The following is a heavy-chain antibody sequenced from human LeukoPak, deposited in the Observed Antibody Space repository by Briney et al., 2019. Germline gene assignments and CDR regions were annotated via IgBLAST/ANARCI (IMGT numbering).Heavy chain of an antibody. CDR2: IYHSGST. Sequence: SETLSLTCIVSGGSIRGYYWSWIRQPPGKGLEWIGFIYHSGSTNYNPSLMSRVTISVDTSKNQFSLKLTSVTAADTAVYYCARHTCSGGTCYDYWGQGTLVTVSS. V-gene: IGHV4-59*08. J-gene: IGHJ4*02. D-gene: IGHD2-15*01. CDR1: GGSIRGYY. CDR3: ARHTCSGGTCYDY.